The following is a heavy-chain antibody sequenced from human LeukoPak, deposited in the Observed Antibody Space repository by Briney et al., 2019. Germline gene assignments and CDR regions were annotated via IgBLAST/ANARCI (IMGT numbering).Heavy chain of an antibody. CDR2: IYYSGST. Sequence: PSETLSLTCTVSGGSISSSSYYWGWIRQPPGKGLEWIGSIYYSGSTYYNPSLKSRVTISVDTSKNQFSLKLSSVTAADTAVYYCARRYYYGSGSYPRGSKPRNWFDPRGQGTLVTVSS. J-gene: IGHJ5*02. D-gene: IGHD3-10*01. CDR3: ARRYYYGSGSYPRGSKPRNWFDP. CDR1: GGSISSSSYY. V-gene: IGHV4-39*07.